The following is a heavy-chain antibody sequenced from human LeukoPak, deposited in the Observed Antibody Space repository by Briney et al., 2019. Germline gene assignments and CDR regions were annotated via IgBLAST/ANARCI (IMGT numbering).Heavy chain of an antibody. Sequence: SETLSLTCTVSGGSISSYYWSWIRQPPGKGLEWIGYIYYSGSTNYNPSLKSRVTISVDTSKNQFSLKLSSVTAADTAVYYCARDKGIVATKRYYYGMDVWGQGTTVTVSS. D-gene: IGHD5-12*01. V-gene: IGHV4-59*01. CDR3: ARDKGIVATKRYYYGMDV. CDR1: GGSISSYY. CDR2: IYYSGST. J-gene: IGHJ6*02.